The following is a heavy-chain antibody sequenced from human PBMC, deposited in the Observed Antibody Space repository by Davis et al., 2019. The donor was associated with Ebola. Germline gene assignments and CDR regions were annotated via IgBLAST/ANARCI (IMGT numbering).Heavy chain of an antibody. J-gene: IGHJ6*02. CDR3: ARGPETTRNAMEV. Sequence: GESLKIPCAASGFSISNYWMHWVRQAPGKGLVWVSRINSDGSSTNYADSVKGRFTISRDNAKNTLYLQANSLSAEDTAVYFCARGPETTRNAMEVWGQGTTVIVSS. CDR2: INSDGSST. D-gene: IGHD4-11*01. CDR1: GFSISNYW. V-gene: IGHV3-74*01.